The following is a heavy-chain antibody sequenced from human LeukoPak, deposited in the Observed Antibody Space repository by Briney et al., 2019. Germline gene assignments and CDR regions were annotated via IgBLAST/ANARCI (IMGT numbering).Heavy chain of an antibody. CDR2: ISTCNGDT. CDR3: AIGLRFLEWPAG. J-gene: IGHJ4*02. CDR1: GYTFTKYG. Sequence: ASVKVSCKASGYTFTKYGIGWVRQTPGQGLEWMGWISTCNGDTYYPQKVQGRVTMTTDTSTTTGYMELSSLRSEDTAVYYCAIGLRFLEWPAGWGQGTLVTVSS. V-gene: IGHV1-18*01. D-gene: IGHD3-3*01.